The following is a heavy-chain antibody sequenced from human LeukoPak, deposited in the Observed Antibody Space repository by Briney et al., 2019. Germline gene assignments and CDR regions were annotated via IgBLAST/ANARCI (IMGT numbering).Heavy chain of an antibody. Sequence: SETLSLTCTVSGGSISSYYWSWIRQPPGKGLEWIGYIYYSGSTNYSPSLKSRVTISVDTSKIQFSLKLSSVTAADTAVYYCARYSGYGSGYPDYWGQGTLVTVSS. V-gene: IGHV4-59*01. J-gene: IGHJ4*02. D-gene: IGHD5-12*01. CDR2: IYYSGST. CDR3: ARYSGYGSGYPDY. CDR1: GGSISSYY.